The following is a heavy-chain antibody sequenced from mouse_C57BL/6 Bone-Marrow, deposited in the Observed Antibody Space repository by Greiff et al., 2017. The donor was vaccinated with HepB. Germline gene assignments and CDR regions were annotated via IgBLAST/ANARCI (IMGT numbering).Heavy chain of an antibody. CDR3: AISTVEPFDY. CDR1: GYTFTSYW. V-gene: IGHV1-59*01. CDR2: IDPSDSYT. Sequence: QVQLQQPGAELVRPGTSVKLSCKASGYTFTSYWMHWVKQRPGQGLEWIGVIDPSDSYTNYNQKFKGKATLTVDTSSSTAYMQLSSLTSEDSAVYYCAISTVEPFDYWGQGTTLTVSS. J-gene: IGHJ2*01. D-gene: IGHD1-1*01.